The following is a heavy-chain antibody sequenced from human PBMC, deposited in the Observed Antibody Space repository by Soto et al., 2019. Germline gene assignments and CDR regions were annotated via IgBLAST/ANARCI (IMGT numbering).Heavy chain of an antibody. CDR1: GGTFSNYA. D-gene: IGHD1-7*01. J-gene: IGHJ4*02. V-gene: IGHV1-69*11. CDR2: FIPFLGTP. Sequence: QVQLVQSGAEVKKPGSSVKVSCKASGGTFSNYAINWVRQAPGQGLEWMGGFIPFLGTPIYAQKFQGRVTITAYESTSTAYLDLSSLRSEDTSVYYCARVNTWNYRLHFDYWGQGALVTFSS. CDR3: ARVNTWNYRLHFDY.